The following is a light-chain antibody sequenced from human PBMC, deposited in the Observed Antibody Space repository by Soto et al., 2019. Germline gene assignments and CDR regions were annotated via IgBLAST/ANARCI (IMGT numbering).Light chain of an antibody. CDR2: GAS. J-gene: IGKJ5*01. V-gene: IGKV3-20*01. CDR3: QQHNNGIT. CDR1: QSVSSNY. Sequence: DIVLTQSPGTLSLSPGERATLSCRASQSVSSNYLAWYQQKPGQAPRLLIYGASTRATGVPDRFSGSGSGTDFTLTISRLEPEDFAVYYCQQHNNGITFGQGTRLEIK.